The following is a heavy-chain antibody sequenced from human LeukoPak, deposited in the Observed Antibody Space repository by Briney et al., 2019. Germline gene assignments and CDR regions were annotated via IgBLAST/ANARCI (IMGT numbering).Heavy chain of an antibody. J-gene: IGHJ5*01. CDR3: ARDAPNPRSGWFDY. D-gene: IGHD6-19*01. CDR2: ISSSSSYI. Sequence: GGSLRLSCAVSGFTFSSYSMNWVCQAPGKGLELVSSISSSSSYIYYADSVRGRFTISRDNAKNSLYQLMNRRRAEDPVVYYCARDAPNPRSGWFDYWGEGTLVTVFS. CDR1: GFTFSSYS. V-gene: IGHV3-21*01.